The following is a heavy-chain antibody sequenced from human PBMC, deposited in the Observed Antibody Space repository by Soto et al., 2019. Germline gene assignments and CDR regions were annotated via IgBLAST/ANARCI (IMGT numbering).Heavy chain of an antibody. V-gene: IGHV3-23*01. J-gene: IGHJ6*02. CDR3: TKASSDRHHMDV. CDR1: GFTFSNFV. Sequence: GGSLRLSCATSGFTFSNFVMRWVRQTPGKGLEWVSTITSTGGDTYYTDSVKGRFTISRDNSKNTLYLQMSSLRAEDTALYYCTKASSDRHHMDVWGQGTTVTVS. CDR2: ITSTGGDT.